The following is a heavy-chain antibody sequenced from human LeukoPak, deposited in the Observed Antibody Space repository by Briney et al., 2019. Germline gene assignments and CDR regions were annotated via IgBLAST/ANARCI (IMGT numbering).Heavy chain of an antibody. J-gene: IGHJ6*02. CDR2: IYTSGST. Sequence: PSETLSLTCTVSGGSISSYYWSWIRQPAGKGLEWIGRIYTSGSTNYNPSLKSRVTMSVDTSKSQFSLKLSSVTAADTAVYYCARDDSVVVPAAMPYYYYGMDVWGQGTTVTVSS. CDR3: ARDDSVVVPAAMPYYYYGMDV. V-gene: IGHV4-4*07. D-gene: IGHD2-2*01. CDR1: GGSISSYY.